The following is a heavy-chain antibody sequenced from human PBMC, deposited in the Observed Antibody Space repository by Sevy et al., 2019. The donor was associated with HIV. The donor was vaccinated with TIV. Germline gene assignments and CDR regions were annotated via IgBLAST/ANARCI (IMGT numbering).Heavy chain of an antibody. J-gene: IGHJ4*02. CDR3: ALSNPDCSSTSCPQTFDY. CDR2: IHYSGST. D-gene: IGHD2-2*01. CDR1: GGSISSGGYY. Sequence: SETLSLTCTVSGGSISSGGYYWSWIRQHPGKGLEWIGYIHYSGSTYYNPSLKSRVTISVDTSKNQFSLKLSSVTAADTAVYYCALSNPDCSSTSCPQTFDYWGQGTLVTVSS. V-gene: IGHV4-31*03.